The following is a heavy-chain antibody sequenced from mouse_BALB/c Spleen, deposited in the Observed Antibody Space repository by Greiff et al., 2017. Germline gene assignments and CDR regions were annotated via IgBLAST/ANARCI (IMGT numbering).Heavy chain of an antibody. CDR3: ARSGRYDGVPYAMDY. CDR1: GFTFSSFG. D-gene: IGHD2-14*01. Sequence: EVQRVESGGGLVQPGGSRKLSCAASGFTFSSFGMHWVRQAPEKGLEWVAYISSGSSTIYYADTVKGRFTISRDNPKNTLFLQMTSLRSEDTAMYYCARSGRYDGVPYAMDYWGQGTSVTVSS. V-gene: IGHV5-17*02. CDR2: ISSGSSTI. J-gene: IGHJ4*01.